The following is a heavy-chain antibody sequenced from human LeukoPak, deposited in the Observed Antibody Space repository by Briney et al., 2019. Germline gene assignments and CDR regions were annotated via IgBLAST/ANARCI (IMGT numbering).Heavy chain of an antibody. CDR2: VYTSGST. Sequence: SETLSLTCTVSGGSISGGYWSWIRQPPGRGLEWIGYVYTSGSTNYNPSLKSRVTISVDTSKSQFALKLSSVTAADTAVYYCARIDTSRGVIARFDSWGQGVLVTVSS. CDR3: ARIDTSRGVIARFDS. D-gene: IGHD3-16*02. CDR1: GGSISGGY. V-gene: IGHV4-4*09. J-gene: IGHJ4*02.